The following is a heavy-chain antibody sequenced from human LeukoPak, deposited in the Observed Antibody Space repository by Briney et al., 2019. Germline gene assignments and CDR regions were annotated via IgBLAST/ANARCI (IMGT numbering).Heavy chain of an antibody. V-gene: IGHV4-59*12. CDR2: IHHSGGT. CDR1: GGSITTYY. J-gene: IGHJ4*02. Sequence: SETLSLTCTVSGGSITTYYWTWIRQPPGKGLEWIGHIHHSGGTNFNPSLKSRVTISVDTSKNQFSLKLSSVTAADTAVYYCARDLGGPVWWLLGYFDYWGQGTLVTVSS. D-gene: IGHD5-12*01. CDR3: ARDLGGPVWWLLGYFDY.